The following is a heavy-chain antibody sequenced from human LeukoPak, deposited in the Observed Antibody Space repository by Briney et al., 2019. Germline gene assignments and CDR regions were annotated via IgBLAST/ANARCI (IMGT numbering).Heavy chain of an antibody. D-gene: IGHD1-26*01. CDR1: GFTFDDYA. V-gene: IGHV3-23*01. CDR2: ISGSGGST. J-gene: IGHJ4*02. CDR3: AKDWSGFYSGSYPVGY. Sequence: GGSLRLSCAASGFTFDDYAIHWVRQAPGKGLEWVSAISGSGGSTYYADSVKGRFTISRDNSKNTLYLQMNSLRAEDTAVYYCAKDWSGFYSGSYPVGYWGQGTLVTVSS.